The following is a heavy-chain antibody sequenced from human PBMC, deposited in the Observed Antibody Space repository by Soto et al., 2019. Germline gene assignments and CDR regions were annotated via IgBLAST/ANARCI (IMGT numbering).Heavy chain of an antibody. J-gene: IGHJ6*02. Sequence: GGSLRLSCAASGFIFSSHNMNWVRQAPGKGLEWVSSITGSSSYIFYADSVKGRFTISRDNAKNTVYLQVNSLRAEDTGVYYCETLLARETGYGMDVWGQGTTATVSS. CDR1: GFIFSSHN. D-gene: IGHD3-9*01. CDR3: ETLLARETGYGMDV. V-gene: IGHV3-21*06. CDR2: ITGSSSYI.